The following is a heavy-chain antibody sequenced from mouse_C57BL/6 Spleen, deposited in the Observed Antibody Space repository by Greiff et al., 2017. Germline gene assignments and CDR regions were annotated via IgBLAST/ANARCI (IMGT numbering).Heavy chain of an antibody. J-gene: IGHJ2*01. CDR3: ARYGSSFDY. CDR1: GYTFTSYW. D-gene: IGHD1-1*01. V-gene: IGHV1-64*01. CDR2: IHPNSGST. Sequence: QVQLQQSGAELVQPGASVKLSCKASGYTFTSYWMHWVKQRPGQGLEWIGMIHPNSGSTNYNEKFKSKATLTVDKSSSTAYMQLSSLTSEDSAVYYCARYGSSFDYWGQGTTLTVAS.